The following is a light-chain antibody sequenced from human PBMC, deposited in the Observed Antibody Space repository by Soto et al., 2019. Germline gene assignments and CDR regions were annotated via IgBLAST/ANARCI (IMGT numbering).Light chain of an antibody. CDR3: QQLNSYPKVT. CDR2: AAS. V-gene: IGKV1-9*01. Sequence: DIQLTQSPSFLSASVGDRVTITCRASQGISSYLAWYQQKPGKAPKLLIYAASTLQSGVPSRFSGSGSGTGLTLTISSLQPEDFATYYCQQLNSYPKVTFGQGTRLEIK. J-gene: IGKJ5*01. CDR1: QGISSY.